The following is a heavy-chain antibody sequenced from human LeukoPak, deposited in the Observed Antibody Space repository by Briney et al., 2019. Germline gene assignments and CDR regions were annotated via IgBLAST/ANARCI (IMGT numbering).Heavy chain of an antibody. CDR3: ARRKWTNLYSSSWSWFDP. CDR2: INHSGST. Sequence: SETLSLTCTVSGGSISSYYWSWIRQPPGKGLEWIGEINHSGSTNYNPSLKSRVTISVDTSKNQFSLKLSSVTAADTAVYYCARRKWTNLYSSSWSWFDPWGQGTLVTVSS. CDR1: GGSISSYY. J-gene: IGHJ5*02. D-gene: IGHD6-13*01. V-gene: IGHV4-34*01.